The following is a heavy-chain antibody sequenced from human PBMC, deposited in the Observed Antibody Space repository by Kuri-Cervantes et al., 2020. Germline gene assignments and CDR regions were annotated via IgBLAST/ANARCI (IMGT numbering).Heavy chain of an antibody. D-gene: IGHD6-19*01. CDR3: ATSVQWLAPFDY. V-gene: IGHV4-30-2*01. CDR2: IYYSGST. CDR1: GGSISSGGYS. J-gene: IGHJ4*02. Sequence: SCAVSGGSISSGGYSWSWIRQPPGKGLEWIGYIYYSGSTNYNPSLKSRVTISVDMSKNQFSLRLNSVTATDTAVYYCATSVQWLAPFDYWGQGTLVTVSS.